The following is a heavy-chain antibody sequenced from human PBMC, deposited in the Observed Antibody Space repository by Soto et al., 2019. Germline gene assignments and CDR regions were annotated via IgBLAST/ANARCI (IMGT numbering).Heavy chain of an antibody. V-gene: IGHV4-30-2*01. CDR1: GGSLSGATYS. Sequence: SETLSLTCGVSGGSLSGATYSWNWIRQPPGKGLEWIGYILPSGTTYYNPSLKSRVTISIDVSKNQFSLSLRSLTAADTAVYYWARSREFDYWSQGTLVTVSS. CDR2: ILPSGTT. J-gene: IGHJ4*02. CDR3: ARSREFDY.